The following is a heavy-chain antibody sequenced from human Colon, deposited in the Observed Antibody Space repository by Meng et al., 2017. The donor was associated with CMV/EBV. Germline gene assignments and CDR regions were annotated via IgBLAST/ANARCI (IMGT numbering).Heavy chain of an antibody. J-gene: IGHJ4*02. D-gene: IGHD3-3*01. V-gene: IGHV3-43D*03. CDR2: IAWDGETS. CDR1: GFSLSNYG. CDR3: VKGGADLKWLLFDS. Sequence: GESLKISCAASGFSLSNYGMHWVRQAPGKGLEWVSVIAWDGETSYYADSVKGRFTISRDVSKPSLYLAMNNLRPEDTAFYYCVKGGADLKWLLFDSWGPGPLVTVSS.